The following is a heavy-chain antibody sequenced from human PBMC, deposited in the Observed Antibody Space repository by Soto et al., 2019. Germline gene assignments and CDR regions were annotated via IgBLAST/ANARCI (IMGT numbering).Heavy chain of an antibody. D-gene: IGHD2-2*01. V-gene: IGHV1-3*01. CDR1: GYSFTSYA. CDR3: ARGVENIVVVLDVFGYYGMDV. J-gene: IGHJ6*02. Sequence: ASVKVSCKASGYSFTSYAIYWVRQAPGQRLEWMGWINAGNGNTKYSQKLQGRVTFTGDTSASTAHMELSSLRSEDTAVYFCARGVENIVVVLDVFGYYGMDVWGQVPKVTVSS. CDR2: INAGNGNT.